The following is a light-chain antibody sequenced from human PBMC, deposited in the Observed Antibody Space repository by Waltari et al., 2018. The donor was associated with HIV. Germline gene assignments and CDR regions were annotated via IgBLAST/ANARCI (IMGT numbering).Light chain of an antibody. J-gene: IGKJ5*01. CDR3: QQYNKWPIT. V-gene: IGKV3-15*01. CDR1: QSVSSW. Sequence: EIVMTQSPATLSVSPGERATLSCRASQSVSSWLAWFPQKPGQAPRLLIHATSTRATGIPDRFSGSGSGTEFSLTISSLQSEDFGVYYCQQYNKWPITFGQGTRLEIK. CDR2: ATS.